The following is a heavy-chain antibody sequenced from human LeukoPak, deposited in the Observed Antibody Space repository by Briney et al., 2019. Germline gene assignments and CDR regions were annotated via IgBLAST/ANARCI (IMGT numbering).Heavy chain of an antibody. CDR2: ISSSSSYI. J-gene: IGHJ5*02. CDR1: GFTFSSYS. V-gene: IGHV3-21*01. Sequence: GGSLRLSCAASGFTFSSYSMNWVRQAPGKGLEWVSSISSSSSYIYYADSVKGRFTISRDNAKNSLYLQMNSLRAEDTAVYYCAREGVVPAWFDPWGQGTLVTVSS. D-gene: IGHD2-15*01. CDR3: AREGVVPAWFDP.